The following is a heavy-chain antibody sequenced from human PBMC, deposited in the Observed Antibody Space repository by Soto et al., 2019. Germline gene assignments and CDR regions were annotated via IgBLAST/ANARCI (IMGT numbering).Heavy chain of an antibody. V-gene: IGHV4-39*02. D-gene: IGHD2-8*02. J-gene: IGHJ4*02. CDR3: ARDNITGLFDY. CDR1: GGSISSSSYY. Sequence: SETLSLTCTVSGGSISSSSYYWGWIRQPPGKGLEWIGGINYSGSTNYNPSLKSRVTISVDTSKNQFSLKLTSVTAADTAVYYCARDNITGLFDYWGQGTLVTVYS. CDR2: INYSGST.